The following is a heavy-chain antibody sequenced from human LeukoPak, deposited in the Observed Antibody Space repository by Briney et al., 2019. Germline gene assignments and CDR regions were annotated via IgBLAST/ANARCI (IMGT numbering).Heavy chain of an antibody. J-gene: IGHJ4*02. CDR1: GFTFTSSA. V-gene: IGHV1-58*01. CDR2: IVVGSGNT. D-gene: IGHD1-26*01. Sequence: SVKVSCKASGFTFTSSAVQWVRQARGQRLEWIGWIVVGSGNTNYAQKLQERVTITRDMSTSTAYMELSSLRSEDTAVYYCAADKWELLDFDYWGQGTLVTVSS. CDR3: AADKWELLDFDY.